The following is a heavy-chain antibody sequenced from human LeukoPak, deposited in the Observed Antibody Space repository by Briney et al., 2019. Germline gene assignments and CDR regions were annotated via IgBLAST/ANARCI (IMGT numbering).Heavy chain of an antibody. V-gene: IGHV1-69*13. D-gene: IGHD3-3*01. CDR3: ARAHITIFGVVDYGMDV. J-gene: IGHJ6*02. CDR1: GYTFTSYD. CDR2: IIPIFGTA. Sequence: SVKVSCKASGYTFTSYDINWVRQATGQGLEWMGGIIPIFGTANYAQKFQGRVTITADESTSTAYMELGSLRSEDTAVYYCARAHITIFGVVDYGMDVWGQGTTVTVSS.